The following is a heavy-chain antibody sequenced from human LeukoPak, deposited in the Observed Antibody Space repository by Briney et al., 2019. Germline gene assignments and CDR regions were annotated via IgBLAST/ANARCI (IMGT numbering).Heavy chain of an antibody. D-gene: IGHD5-18*01. Sequence: ASVKVSCKASGYSFTHYGISWVRQAPGQGLEWMGWISAYNDNAHYAQGLEGRVAMTSETSTRTAYMELSSLRSDDTAVYYCARGGIQLWFLVDYWGQGTLVTVSS. J-gene: IGHJ4*02. V-gene: IGHV1-18*01. CDR3: ARGGIQLWFLVDY. CDR2: ISAYNDNA. CDR1: GYSFTHYG.